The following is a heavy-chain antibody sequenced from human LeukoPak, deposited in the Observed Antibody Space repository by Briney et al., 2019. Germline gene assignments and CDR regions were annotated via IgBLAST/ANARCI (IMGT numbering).Heavy chain of an antibody. CDR2: IIPIFGTA. Sequence: GSSVKVSCKASGGTFSSYAISWVRQAPGQGLEWMGGIIPIFGTANYAQKFQGRVTITADESTSTAYMELSSLRSEDTAVYYCARAYYYTSGTYYPPPDIWGQGTMVTVSS. V-gene: IGHV1-69*01. CDR3: ARAYYYTSGTYYPPPDI. D-gene: IGHD3-10*01. J-gene: IGHJ3*02. CDR1: GGTFSSYA.